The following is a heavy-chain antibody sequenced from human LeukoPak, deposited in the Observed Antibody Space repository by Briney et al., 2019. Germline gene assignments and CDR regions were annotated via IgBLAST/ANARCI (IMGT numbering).Heavy chain of an antibody. J-gene: IGHJ4*02. CDR3: ARGITTTAMDY. D-gene: IGHD1-20*01. CDR2: ISDDGSNK. V-gene: IGHV3-30*04. Sequence: GRSLRLSCAASRFTFSSYAMHWVRQAPGKGLEWVTLISDDGSNKYYADSVKGRFTISRDDSKNTLYLQMNSLRAADTAVYYCARGITTTAMDYWGQGTLVTVSS. CDR1: RFTFSSYA.